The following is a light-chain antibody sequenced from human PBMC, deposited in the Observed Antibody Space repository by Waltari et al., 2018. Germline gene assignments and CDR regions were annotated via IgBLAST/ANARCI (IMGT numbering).Light chain of an antibody. CDR1: QSVLYSSNNKNY. Sequence: EIVMTQSPDSLAVSLGERATINCKSSQSVLYSSNNKNYLAWYQQKPGQPPKLLIYWASTRESGVPARFTGSGSGTDFTLTISSLQAEDVAVYYCQQYYSGPFTFGQGTRLEIK. CDR3: QQYYSGPFT. V-gene: IGKV4-1*01. J-gene: IGKJ5*01. CDR2: WAS.